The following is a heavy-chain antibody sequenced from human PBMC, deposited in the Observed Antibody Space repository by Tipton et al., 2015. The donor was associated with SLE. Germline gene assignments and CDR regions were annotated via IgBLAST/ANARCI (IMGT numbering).Heavy chain of an antibody. CDR2: ISYSGNT. V-gene: IGHV4-59*12. Sequence: GLVKPSETLSLTCTVSGDSITSDYWTWIRQPPGKGLEWIGYISYSGNTNYNPSLKSRVTISVDASKNQFSLKLSSVTAADTAVYYCARGGWGAFDIWGQGTMVTVSS. CDR3: ARGGWGAFDI. J-gene: IGHJ3*02. D-gene: IGHD3-10*01. CDR1: GDSITSDY.